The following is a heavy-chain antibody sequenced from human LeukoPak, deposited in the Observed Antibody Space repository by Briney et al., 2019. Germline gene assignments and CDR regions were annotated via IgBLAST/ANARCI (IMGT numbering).Heavy chain of an antibody. CDR3: ARDRSLNGGNSNGYFDS. CDR1: GFTFSSYA. V-gene: IGHV3-23*01. Sequence: GESLRLSCAASGFTFSSYAMSWVRLTPGRGLEWVSVISTGGDNTYYTDSVKGRFTISRDNSKNTFYLQMNSLRAEDTAIYYCARDRSLNGGNSNGYFDSWGQGTLVTVSS. D-gene: IGHD4-23*01. J-gene: IGHJ4*02. CDR2: ISTGGDNT.